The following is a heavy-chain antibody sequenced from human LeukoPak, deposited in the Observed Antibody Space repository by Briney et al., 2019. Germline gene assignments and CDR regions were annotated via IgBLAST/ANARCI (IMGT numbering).Heavy chain of an antibody. J-gene: IGHJ5*02. Sequence: PSETLSLTCTVSGGSISSYYWSWIRQRPGKGLEWIGYIYYSGSTNYNPSLKSRVTISVDTSKNQFSLKLSSVTAADTAVYYCARVNEGYSSGWYDNWFDPWGQGTLVTVSS. V-gene: IGHV4-59*01. CDR2: IYYSGST. D-gene: IGHD6-19*01. CDR3: ARVNEGYSSGWYDNWFDP. CDR1: GGSISSYY.